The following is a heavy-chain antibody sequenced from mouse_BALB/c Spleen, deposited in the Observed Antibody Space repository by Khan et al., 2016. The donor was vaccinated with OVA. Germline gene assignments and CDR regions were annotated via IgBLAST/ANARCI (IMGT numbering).Heavy chain of an antibody. CDR3: ASRLTGSLAY. D-gene: IGHD4-1*01. V-gene: IGHV5-6*01. CDR1: GFTFSSYS. CDR2: ISSDGAYT. Sequence: EVELVESGGDLMKPGGSLKLSCAASGFTFSSYSMSWVRQIPDKRLEWVASISSDGAYTYYPDSVKGRFTISRDNAKNTLYLQMSSLKSEDTAMYYGASRLTGSLAYGGQGTLVTVSA. J-gene: IGHJ3*01.